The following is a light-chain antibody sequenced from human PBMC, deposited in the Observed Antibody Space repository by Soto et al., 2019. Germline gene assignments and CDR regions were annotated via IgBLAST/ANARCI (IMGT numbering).Light chain of an antibody. CDR1: QDISNY. CDR2: GAS. Sequence: DIQMTQSPSSLSASVGDRVTITCRASQDISNYLAWYQQKPGKVPKPLIYGASTLQSGVPSRFSGSGSGTDFTLTISSLQPEDDATYYCQKYNSAPETFGPGTKVDIK. V-gene: IGKV1-27*01. J-gene: IGKJ3*01. CDR3: QKYNSAPET.